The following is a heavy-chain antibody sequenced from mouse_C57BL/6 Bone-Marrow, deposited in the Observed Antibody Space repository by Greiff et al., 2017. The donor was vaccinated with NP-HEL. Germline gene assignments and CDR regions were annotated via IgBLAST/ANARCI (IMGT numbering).Heavy chain of an antibody. CDR2: IYPRSGNT. CDR1: GYTFTSYG. D-gene: IGHD1-1*01. CDR3: ARGYCNGSSPWFAY. Sequence: QVQLQQSGAELARPGASVKLSCKASGYTFTSYGISWVKQRTGQGLEWIGEIYPRSGNTYYNEKFKGKATLTADKSSSTAYMWLRSLTAEDSAVYICARGYCNGSSPWFAYWGQGTLVTVSA. V-gene: IGHV1-81*01. J-gene: IGHJ3*01.